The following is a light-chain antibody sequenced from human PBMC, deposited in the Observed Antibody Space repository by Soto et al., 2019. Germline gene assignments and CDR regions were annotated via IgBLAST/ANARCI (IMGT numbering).Light chain of an antibody. Sequence: DIQMTQSPSSLSASVGDRVTITCRASQSISSYVNWYQQKPGKAPRLLISAASTLQSGVPSRFRGGGSGTDFTLTISSLQPEDFATYYWQQSFNTPLAFGQGTRLE. CDR3: QQSFNTPLA. CDR2: AAS. J-gene: IGKJ5*01. V-gene: IGKV1-39*01. CDR1: QSISSY.